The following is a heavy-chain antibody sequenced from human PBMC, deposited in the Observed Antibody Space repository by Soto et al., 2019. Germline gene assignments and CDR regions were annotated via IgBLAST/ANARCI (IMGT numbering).Heavy chain of an antibody. CDR2: MNPNSGNT. Sequence: GASVKVSCKASGYTFTGYYMHWVRQATGQGLEWMGWMNPNSGNTGYAQKFQGRVSVTRNTSITTAYLELSSLRSDDTAIYYCARMATSGTLNWFDPWGQGTLVTVSS. J-gene: IGHJ5*02. V-gene: IGHV1-8*02. CDR3: ARMATSGTLNWFDP. CDR1: GYTFTGYY.